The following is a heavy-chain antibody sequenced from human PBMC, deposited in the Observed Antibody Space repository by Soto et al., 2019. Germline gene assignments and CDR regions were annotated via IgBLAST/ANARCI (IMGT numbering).Heavy chain of an antibody. J-gene: IGHJ6*04. V-gene: IGHV4-31*03. Sequence: SETLALPCTVSGGYISSGGYYWSWIGQHPGKGLEWIGYSYYSGSTYYNPSLKSRVTISVDTSKNQFSLKLSSVTPADTTVYYCARVRTEYYYYVMDVWGKGHTVTVSP. CDR2: SYYSGST. CDR3: ARVRTEYYYYVMDV. CDR1: GGYISSGGYY.